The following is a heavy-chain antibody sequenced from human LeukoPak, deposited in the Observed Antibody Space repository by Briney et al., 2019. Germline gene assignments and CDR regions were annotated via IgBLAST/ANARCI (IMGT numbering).Heavy chain of an antibody. V-gene: IGHV4-61*02. CDR1: GVSISSGSYY. D-gene: IGHD3-10*01. Sequence: SETLSLTCTVSGVSISSGSYYWSWIWQPAGKGLEWIGRMYISGSTNYNPSLKGRVTISLDTSKNQFSLKLNSVTAADTAVYYCAREGSGGLWGQGTLVTVSS. CDR2: MYISGST. J-gene: IGHJ4*02. CDR3: AREGSGGL.